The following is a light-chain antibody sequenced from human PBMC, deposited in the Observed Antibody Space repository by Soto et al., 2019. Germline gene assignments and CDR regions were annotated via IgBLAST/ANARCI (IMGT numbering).Light chain of an antibody. J-gene: IGLJ2*01. V-gene: IGLV2-14*01. CDR3: SSHTNSNTIVI. CDR1: SSDVDYSS. Sequence: QSALTQPASVSGSPRQSITISCTGTSSDVDYSSVSWYQQHPGKAPKLIIYDVSNRPSGVSNRFSGSKSGNMASLTISGLQAEDEAEYYCSSHTNSNTIVIFGGGTKLTVL. CDR2: DVS.